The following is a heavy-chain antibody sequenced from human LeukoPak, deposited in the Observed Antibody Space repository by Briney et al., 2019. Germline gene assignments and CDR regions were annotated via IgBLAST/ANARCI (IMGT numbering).Heavy chain of an antibody. CDR2: IKQDGSEK. CDR3: VKEQGSGSYRTADY. J-gene: IGHJ4*02. CDR1: GFTFSNYW. D-gene: IGHD3-10*01. Sequence: PGGSLRPSCAASGFTFSNYWMNWVRQAPGKGLEWVANIKQDGSEKYYVDSVKGRFTISRDTSKSTLYLQMNSLGAEDTAVYYCVKEQGSGSYRTADYWGQGTLVTVSS. V-gene: IGHV3-7*01.